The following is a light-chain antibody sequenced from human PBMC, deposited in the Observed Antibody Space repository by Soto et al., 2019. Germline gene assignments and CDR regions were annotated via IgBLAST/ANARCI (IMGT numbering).Light chain of an antibody. CDR1: QHLSSN. J-gene: IGKJ1*01. V-gene: IGKV3-15*01. CDR2: GAS. Sequence: EIVMTQSPATLSVSPGQRVTLSCRASQHLSSNLVWYQQKAGQAPRLLIYGASTRATGVPARFSGSGSGTEFTLTISSLQSEDFAVYYCQQYDSWPRTFGQGTKVEIK. CDR3: QQYDSWPRT.